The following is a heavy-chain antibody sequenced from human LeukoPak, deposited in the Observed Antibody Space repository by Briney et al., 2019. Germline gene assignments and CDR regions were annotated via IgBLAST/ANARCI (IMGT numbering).Heavy chain of an antibody. CDR2: IIPILGIA. CDR3: AREGVGY. Sequence: ASVKVSCKASGYTFTGYCMHWVRQAPGQGLEWMGRIIPILGIANYAQKFQGRVTIAADKSTSTAYMELSSLRSEDTAVYYCAREGVGYWGQGTLVTVSS. J-gene: IGHJ4*02. CDR1: GYTFTGYC. V-gene: IGHV1-69*04. D-gene: IGHD3-10*01.